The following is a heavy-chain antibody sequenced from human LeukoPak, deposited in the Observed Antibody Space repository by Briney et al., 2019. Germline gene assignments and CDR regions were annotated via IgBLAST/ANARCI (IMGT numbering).Heavy chain of an antibody. J-gene: IGHJ4*02. CDR1: GFTFSSYW. D-gene: IGHD6-13*01. CDR2: IKQDGSEK. V-gene: IGHV3-7*01. Sequence: GGSLRLSCAASGFTFSSYWMSWVRQAPGKGLEWVGNIKQDGSEKYYVDSVKGRFIISRVNAKNSLYLQMNSLRAEDTAVYYCARETGYSSRYFDYWGQGTLVTVSS. CDR3: ARETGYSSRYFDY.